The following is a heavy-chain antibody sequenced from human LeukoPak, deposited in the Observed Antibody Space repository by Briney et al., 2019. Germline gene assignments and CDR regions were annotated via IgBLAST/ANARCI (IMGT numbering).Heavy chain of an antibody. CDR1: GYTFTSYY. CDR2: INPSGGST. J-gene: IGHJ4*02. Sequence: ASVKVSCKASGYTFTSYYMHWVRQAPRQGLEWMGIINPSGGSTSYAQKFQGRVTMTRDMSTSTVYMELSSLRSEDTAVYYCAREFYGDYPHDWGQGTLVTVSS. CDR3: AREFYGDYPHD. D-gene: IGHD4-17*01. V-gene: IGHV1-46*01.